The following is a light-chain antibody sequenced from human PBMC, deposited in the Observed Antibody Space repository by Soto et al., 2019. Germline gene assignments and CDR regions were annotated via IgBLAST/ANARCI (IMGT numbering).Light chain of an antibody. J-gene: IGKJ3*01. CDR3: QQYGRSPFT. Sequence: EIVLTQSPVTLSLSPGERATLSCRASQIVSSSYLAWYQQKPAQAPRLLIHGASSRATGIPDRFSGSGSGKDFTLTTSRLEPEDFALYYCQQYGRSPFTFGPGTRVDIK. CDR2: GAS. V-gene: IGKV3-20*01. CDR1: QIVSSSY.